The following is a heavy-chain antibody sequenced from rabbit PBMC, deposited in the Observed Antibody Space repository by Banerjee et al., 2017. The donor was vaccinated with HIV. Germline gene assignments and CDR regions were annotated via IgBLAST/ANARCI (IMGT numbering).Heavy chain of an antibody. CDR2: IDPVFGST. J-gene: IGHJ4*01. V-gene: IGHV1S7*01. CDR1: GFDFSSYG. D-gene: IGHD4-1*01. CDR3: VRVPSSGWGAFPFNL. Sequence: QLKETGGGLVQPGGSLKLSCKASGFDFSSYGVSWVRQAPGKGLEWIGYIDPVFGSTYYASWVNGRFTISSHNAQNTLYLQLNSLTAADTATYFCVRVPSSGWGAFPFNLWGPGTLVTVS.